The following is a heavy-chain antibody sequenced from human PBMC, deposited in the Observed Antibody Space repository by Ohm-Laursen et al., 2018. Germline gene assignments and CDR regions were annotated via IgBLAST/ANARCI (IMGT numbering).Heavy chain of an antibody. Sequence: SLRLSCAASGFIVSNNYMSWVRQAPGKGLEWVSAISGSGGSTYYADSVKGRFTISRDNSKNTLYLQMNSLRAEDTAVYYCAKGLNDYGDYVGAFGYWGQGTLVTVSS. J-gene: IGHJ4*02. CDR2: ISGSGGST. CDR3: AKGLNDYGDYVGAFGY. CDR1: GFIVSNNY. D-gene: IGHD4-17*01. V-gene: IGHV3-23*01.